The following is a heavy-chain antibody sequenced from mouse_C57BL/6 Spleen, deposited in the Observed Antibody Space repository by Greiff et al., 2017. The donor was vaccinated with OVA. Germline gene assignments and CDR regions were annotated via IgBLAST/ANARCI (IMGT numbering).Heavy chain of an antibody. CDR1: GYTFTSYD. V-gene: IGHV1-85*01. Sequence: VKLMESGPELVKPGASVKLSCKASGYTFTSYDINWVKQRPGQGLEWIGWIYPRDGSTKYNEKFKGKSTLTVDKSSSTAYMQLSSLTSEDSAVYYCARGDTSFDYWGQRTTLTVSS. CDR2: IYPRDGST. J-gene: IGHJ2*01. CDR3: ARGDTSFDY.